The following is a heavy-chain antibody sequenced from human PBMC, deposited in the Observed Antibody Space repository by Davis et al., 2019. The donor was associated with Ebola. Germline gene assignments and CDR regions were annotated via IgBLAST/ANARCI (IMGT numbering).Heavy chain of an antibody. Sequence: GESLKISCAASGFTFASYAMSWVRQAPGKGLEWVSGISGSGDSTYYADSVRGRFTVSRDKSKNTLYLQMNSLRAEDTAVYYCAKGRYGSGKRGMDVWGQGTTVTVSS. CDR2: ISGSGDST. CDR3: AKGRYGSGKRGMDV. J-gene: IGHJ6*02. D-gene: IGHD3-10*01. CDR1: GFTFASYA. V-gene: IGHV3-23*01.